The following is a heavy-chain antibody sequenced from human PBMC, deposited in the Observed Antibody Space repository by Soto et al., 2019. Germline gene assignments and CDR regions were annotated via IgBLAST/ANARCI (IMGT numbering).Heavy chain of an antibody. J-gene: IGHJ6*03. CDR2: IIPILGIA. D-gene: IGHD4-4*01. V-gene: IGHV1-69*02. CDR1: GGTFSSYT. CDR3: AALKGGACAVTTCDYYYYMDV. Sequence: SVKVSCKASGGTFSSYTISWVRQAPGQGLERMGRIIPILGIANYAQKFQGRVTITADKSTSTAYMELSSLRSEDTAVYYCAALKGGACAVTTCDYYYYMDVWGKGTTVTVSS.